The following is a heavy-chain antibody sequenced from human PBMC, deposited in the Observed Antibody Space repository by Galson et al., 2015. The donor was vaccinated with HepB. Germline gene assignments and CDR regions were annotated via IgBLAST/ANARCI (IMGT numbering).Heavy chain of an antibody. CDR1: GFTFSSYG. Sequence: SLRLSCAASGFTFSSYGMHWVRQAPGKGLEWVAVISYDGSNKYYADSVKGRFTISRDNSKNTLYLQMNSLRAEDTAVYYCAKEELYNWNDSFYYYYYYTDVWGKGTTVTVSS. V-gene: IGHV3-30*18. CDR3: AKEELYNWNDSFYYYYYYTDV. J-gene: IGHJ6*03. CDR2: ISYDGSNK. D-gene: IGHD1-1*01.